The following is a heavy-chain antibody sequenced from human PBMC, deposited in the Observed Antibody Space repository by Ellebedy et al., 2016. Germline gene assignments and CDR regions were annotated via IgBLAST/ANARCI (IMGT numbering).Heavy chain of an antibody. V-gene: IGHV3-43*01. J-gene: IGHJ4*02. D-gene: IGHD6-19*01. CDR3: AKDSRVSSGWYGDFDY. CDR1: GFTFDDYT. Sequence: GGSLRLSCAASGFTFDDYTMHWVRQAPGKGLEWVSLITWDGRSTYYADSLEGRFTISRDNSKNSLYLQMNSLRTEDTALYYCAKDSRVSSGWYGDFDYWGQGTLVTVSS. CDR2: ITWDGRST.